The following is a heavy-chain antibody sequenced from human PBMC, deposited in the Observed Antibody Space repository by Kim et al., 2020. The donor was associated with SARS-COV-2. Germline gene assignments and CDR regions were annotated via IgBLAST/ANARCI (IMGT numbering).Heavy chain of an antibody. V-gene: IGHV3-7*03. J-gene: IGHJ6*02. CDR1: GFTFSSYW. CDR3: ARDQGYYYCSGSLNYYYSYGMDD. Sequence: GGSLRLSCAASGFTFSSYWMSWVRQSPGKGLEWLANIKQDGSEKYYVYSVKGRFTISRDNAKNSLYMQMSSLSAEDTAVNYCARDQGYYYCSGSLNYYYSYGMDDWGQGTMVTVSS. CDR2: IKQDGSEK. D-gene: IGHD3-10*01.